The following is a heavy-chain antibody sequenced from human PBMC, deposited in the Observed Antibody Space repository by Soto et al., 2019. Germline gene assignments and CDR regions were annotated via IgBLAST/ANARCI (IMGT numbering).Heavy chain of an antibody. CDR1: GFTFSSYA. J-gene: IGHJ6*02. V-gene: IGHV3-23*01. CDR2: ISGSGGST. D-gene: IGHD2-2*01. Sequence: GGSLRLSCAASGFTFSSYAMSCVRQAPGKGLEWVSAISGSGGSTYYADSVKGRFTISRDNSKNTLYVQINSLRAEDTAVCYCAKNVSTYYYGMDVWGQGSTVTVAS. CDR3: AKNVSTYYYGMDV.